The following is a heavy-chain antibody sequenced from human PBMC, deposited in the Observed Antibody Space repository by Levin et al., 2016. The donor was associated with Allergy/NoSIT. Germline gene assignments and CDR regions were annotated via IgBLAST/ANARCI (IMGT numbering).Heavy chain of an antibody. CDR3: ARDFLNAGDY. Sequence: GESLKISCAASGFAFSGYWMNWVRQAPGKGLEWMANVNQDGSESYYVDSVKGRFTISRDNAKNSLYLQINSLRVDDTAVYYCARDFLNAGDYWGQGTLVTVSS. CDR2: VNQDGSES. J-gene: IGHJ4*02. CDR1: GFAFSGYW. V-gene: IGHV3-7*04. D-gene: IGHD2-8*01.